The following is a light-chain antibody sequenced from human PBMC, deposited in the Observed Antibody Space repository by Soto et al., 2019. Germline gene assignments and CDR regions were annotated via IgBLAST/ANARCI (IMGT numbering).Light chain of an antibody. V-gene: IGLV4-69*01. Sequence: QSVLTQSPSASASLGASVKLTCTLSSGHSSYAIAWHQQQPEKGPRYLMKLNSDGSHSKGDGIPDRFSGSSSGAERYLTLPRLQSEDAAGYYCQTWGTGIQVFGTGTKLTVL. CDR1: SGHSSYA. CDR3: QTWGTGIQV. CDR2: LNSDGSH. J-gene: IGLJ1*01.